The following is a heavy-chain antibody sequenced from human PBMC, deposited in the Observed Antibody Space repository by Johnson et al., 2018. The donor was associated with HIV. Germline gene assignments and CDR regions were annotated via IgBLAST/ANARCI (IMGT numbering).Heavy chain of an antibody. CDR2: IKQDGSEK. D-gene: IGHD5-12*01. CDR3: ASQVRGLRLGVDAFDI. CDR1: GFTFSSYW. J-gene: IGHJ3*02. Sequence: EVQLVESGGGLVKPGGSLRLSCAASGFTFSSYWMSWVRQAPGKGLEWVANIKQDGSEKYYVDSVKGRFTISRDNAKNSLYLQMNSLRAEDTAVYYCASQVRGLRLGVDAFDIWGQGTMVTVSS. V-gene: IGHV3-7*01.